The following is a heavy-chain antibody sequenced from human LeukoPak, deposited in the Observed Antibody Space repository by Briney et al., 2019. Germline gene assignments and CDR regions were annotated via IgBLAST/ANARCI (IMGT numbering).Heavy chain of an antibody. D-gene: IGHD6-13*01. CDR3: ARDRIAAAGSSRGVDY. J-gene: IGHJ4*02. CDR1: GGSFSGYY. Sequence: SETLSLTCAVYGGSFSGYYWSWIRQPPGKGLEWIGEVNHSGSTNYNPSLKSRVTISVDTSKNQFSLKLSSVTAADTAVYYCARDRIAAAGSSRGVDYWGQGTLVTVSS. V-gene: IGHV4-34*01. CDR2: VNHSGST.